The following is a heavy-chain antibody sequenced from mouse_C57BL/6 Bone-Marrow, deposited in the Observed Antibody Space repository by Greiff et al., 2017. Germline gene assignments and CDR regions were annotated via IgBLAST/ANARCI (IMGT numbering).Heavy chain of an antibody. D-gene: IGHD1-1*01. J-gene: IGHJ4*01. Sequence: EVQLQQSGPVLVKPGASVKMSCKASGYTFTDYYMNWVKQSHGKSLEWIGVINPYNGGTSYNQKFKGKATLTVDKSSSTAYMELNSLTSEDSAVYYCARKLVLLRTGGYAMDYWGQGTSVTVSS. CDR3: ARKLVLLRTGGYAMDY. V-gene: IGHV1-19*01. CDR1: GYTFTDYY. CDR2: INPYNGGT.